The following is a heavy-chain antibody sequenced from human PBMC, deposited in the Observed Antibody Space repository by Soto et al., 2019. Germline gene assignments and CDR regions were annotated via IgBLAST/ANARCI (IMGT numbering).Heavy chain of an antibody. V-gene: IGHV4-59*01. Sequence: SETLSLTCTVSGGSISSYYWSWIRQPPGKGLEWIGYIYYSGSTNYNPSLKSRVTISVDTSKNQFSLKLSSVTAADTAVYYCARDVYYYDSRGFDYWGQGTLVTVSS. D-gene: IGHD3-22*01. J-gene: IGHJ4*02. CDR1: GGSISSYY. CDR2: IYYSGST. CDR3: ARDVYYYDSRGFDY.